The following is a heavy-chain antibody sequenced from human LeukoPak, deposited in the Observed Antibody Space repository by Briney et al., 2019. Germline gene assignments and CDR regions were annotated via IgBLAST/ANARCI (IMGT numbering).Heavy chain of an antibody. CDR1: GFTFSSYG. Sequence: HLGGSLRLSCAASGFTFSSYGMHWVRQAPGKGLEWVAVISYDGSNKYYADSVKGRFTISRDNSKNTLYLQMNSLRAEDTAVYYCAKDPYYYGSGSYWDYYYYGMDVWGQGTTVTVSS. J-gene: IGHJ6*02. CDR2: ISYDGSNK. D-gene: IGHD3-10*01. CDR3: AKDPYYYGSGSYWDYYYYGMDV. V-gene: IGHV3-30*18.